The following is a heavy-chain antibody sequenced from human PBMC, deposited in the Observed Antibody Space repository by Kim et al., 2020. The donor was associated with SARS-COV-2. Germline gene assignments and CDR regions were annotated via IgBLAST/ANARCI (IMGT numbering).Heavy chain of an antibody. D-gene: IGHD3-16*02. CDR2: INSDGSST. CDR3: ARDYEAYYDYVWGSYRSLCYYYYGMDV. CDR1: GFTFSSYW. Sequence: GGSLRLSCAASGFTFSSYWMHWVRQAPGKGLVWVSRINSDGSSTSYADSVKGRFTISRDNAKNTLYLQMNSLRAEDTAVYYCARDYEAYYDYVWGSYRSLCYYYYGMDVWGQGTTVTVSS. J-gene: IGHJ6*02. V-gene: IGHV3-74*01.